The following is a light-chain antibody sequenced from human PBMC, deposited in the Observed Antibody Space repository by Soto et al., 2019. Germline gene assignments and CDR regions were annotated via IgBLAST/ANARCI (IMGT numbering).Light chain of an antibody. J-gene: IGLJ2*01. CDR3: SSYTGSSTYVV. Sequence: QSVLTQPASVSGSPGQSITISCTGTSSDVGGYNYVSWYQQHPGKAPKLMIYDVSNRPSGVSNRFSGSKSANTASLTISGLQAEDEADYYCSSYTGSSTYVVFGGATKLTVL. CDR1: SSDVGGYNY. V-gene: IGLV2-14*01. CDR2: DVS.